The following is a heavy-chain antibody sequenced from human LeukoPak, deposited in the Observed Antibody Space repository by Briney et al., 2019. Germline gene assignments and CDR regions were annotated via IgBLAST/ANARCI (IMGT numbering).Heavy chain of an antibody. Sequence: PGGSLRLSCAASGFTFSSYSMNWVRQAPGKGLEWVSYISSSSSTIYYADSVKCRFTISRDNAKNSLYLQMNSLRAEDTAVYYCARDGAGYQLLHDYWGQGTLVTVSS. CDR3: ARDGAGYQLLHDY. V-gene: IGHV3-48*01. D-gene: IGHD2-2*01. CDR1: GFTFSSYS. J-gene: IGHJ4*02. CDR2: ISSSSSTI.